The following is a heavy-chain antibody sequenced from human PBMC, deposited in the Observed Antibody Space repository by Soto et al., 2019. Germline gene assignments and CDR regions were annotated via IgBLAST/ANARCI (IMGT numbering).Heavy chain of an antibody. D-gene: IGHD6-13*01. J-gene: IGHJ5*02. Sequence: EVQLLESGGGFVQPGGSLRLSCAASGFSFRQYAMVWVRQAPGTGLEWVSAITATGTHYADSVKGRFTISRDSSKSTLYLDINNLRVEDTAVYYCAKGMVPDQWGQGTLITVSS. V-gene: IGHV3-23*01. CDR3: AKGMVPDQ. CDR1: GFSFRQYA. CDR2: ITATGT.